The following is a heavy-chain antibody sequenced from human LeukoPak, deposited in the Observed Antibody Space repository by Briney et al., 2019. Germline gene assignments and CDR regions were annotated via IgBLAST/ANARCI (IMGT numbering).Heavy chain of an antibody. V-gene: IGHV3-23*01. CDR3: AKELIYSGSFYYFDY. D-gene: IGHD1-26*01. J-gene: IGHJ4*02. Sequence: GGSLRLSCAASGFTFSSYAMSWVRQAPGKGLEWVSAMRGSGSGGNTYYADSVKGRFTISRDNSKNTLYLQMNSLRAEDTAVYYCAKELIYSGSFYYFDYWGQGTLVTVSS. CDR2: MRGSGSGGNT. CDR1: GFTFSSYA.